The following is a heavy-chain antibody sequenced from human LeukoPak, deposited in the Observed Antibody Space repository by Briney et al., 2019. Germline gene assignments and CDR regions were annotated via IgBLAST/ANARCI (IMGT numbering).Heavy chain of an antibody. D-gene: IGHD3-3*01. CDR2: INPNSGGT. J-gene: IGHJ6*02. CDR3: ARGYVLRFLEWPPGMDV. Sequence: ASVKVSCKASGYTFTGYYMHWVRQAPGQGLEWMGWINPNSGGTNYAQKFQGRVTMTRDTSISTAYMELSRLRSDDTAVYYCARGYVLRFLEWPPGMDVWGQGTTVPVSS. CDR1: GYTFTGYY. V-gene: IGHV1-2*02.